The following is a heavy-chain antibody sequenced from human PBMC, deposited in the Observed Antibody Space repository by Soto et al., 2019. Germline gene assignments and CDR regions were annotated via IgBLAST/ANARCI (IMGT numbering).Heavy chain of an antibody. CDR2: IYSGGST. CDR1: GFTVSSNY. D-gene: IGHD2-15*01. J-gene: IGHJ6*02. Sequence: EVQLVESGGGLVQPGGSLRLSCAASGFTVSSNYMSWVRQAPGKGLEWVSVIYSGGSTYYADSVKGRFTISRDNSKNTLYLQMNSLRAEDTAVYYCARDRPSVDYYGMDVWGQGTTVTVSS. V-gene: IGHV3-66*01. CDR3: ARDRPSVDYYGMDV.